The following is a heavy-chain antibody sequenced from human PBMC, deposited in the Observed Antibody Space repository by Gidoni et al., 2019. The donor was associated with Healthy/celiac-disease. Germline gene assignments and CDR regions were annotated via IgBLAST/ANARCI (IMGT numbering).Heavy chain of an antibody. Sequence: EVQLLESGGGLVQPGGSLRLSCAASGFPFGSYAMSWVRQAPGNGLEWCSAIMGSGVSTYYADSVKGRFTISRDNAKNTLYLQMNSLRAEDTAVYYCAKDPCRYYDFWSGYPTVGYWGQGTLVTVSS. D-gene: IGHD3-3*01. J-gene: IGHJ4*02. CDR2: IMGSGVST. CDR3: AKDPCRYYDFWSGYPTVGY. V-gene: IGHV3-23*01. CDR1: GFPFGSYA.